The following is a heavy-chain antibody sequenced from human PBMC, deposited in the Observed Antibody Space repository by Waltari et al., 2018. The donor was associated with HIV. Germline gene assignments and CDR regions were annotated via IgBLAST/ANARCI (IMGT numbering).Heavy chain of an antibody. CDR1: GYSISSGYS. V-gene: IGHV4-38-2*01. J-gene: IGHJ3*02. CDR2: IYHSGST. Sequence: QVQLQESGPGLVKPSETLSLTCAVSGYSISSGYSWGWLRQPPGKGLEWIGSIYHSGSTHDNPSLKSGVTISVDTSKNQFSLKLSSVTAADTAVYYCARAPVLGTFAFDIWGQGTMVTVSS. CDR3: ARAPVLGTFAFDI. D-gene: IGHD3-10*01.